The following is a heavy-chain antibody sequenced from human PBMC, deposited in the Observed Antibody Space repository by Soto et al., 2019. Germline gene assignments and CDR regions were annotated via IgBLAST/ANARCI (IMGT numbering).Heavy chain of an antibody. D-gene: IGHD6-19*01. CDR2: IFYSGGT. CDR1: GDSVSSSNYY. J-gene: IGHJ5*02. V-gene: IGHV4-61*01. CDR3: ARDVTTSGRHPPEST. Sequence: QVQLQESGPGLVRPSETLSLTCTVSGDSVSSSNYYWSWIRQSPVKRLEWIGYIFYSGGTNYNPSLKSRVTLSVDTSKNQFSLKLRSVTAADTAVYYCARDVTTSGRHPPESTWGQGTLVTVS.